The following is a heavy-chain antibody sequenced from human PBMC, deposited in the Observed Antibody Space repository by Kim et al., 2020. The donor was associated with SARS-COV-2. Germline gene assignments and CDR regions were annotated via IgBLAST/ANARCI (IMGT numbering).Heavy chain of an antibody. D-gene: IGHD3-3*01. CDR2: SRT. CDR3: TSGASGFDP. J-gene: IGHJ5*02. Sequence: SRTYDADSVKGRFTISRDNAKNTLYLQMNSLRVEDTAVYYCTSGASGFDPWGQGTLVTVSS. V-gene: IGHV3-74*01.